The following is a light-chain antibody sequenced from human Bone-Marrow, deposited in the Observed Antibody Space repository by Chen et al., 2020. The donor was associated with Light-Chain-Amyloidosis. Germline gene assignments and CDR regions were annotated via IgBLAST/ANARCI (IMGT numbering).Light chain of an antibody. CDR3: QSADSSGTYEVI. J-gene: IGLJ2*01. CDR1: DLPTKY. CDR2: RYT. Sequence: SSELTQPPSVSVSPGQTPRITCSGDDLPTKYAYWYQQKPGQAPVLVIHRYTERPSGISERFSGSSSGTTATLTISGVQAEDEADYHCQSADSSGTYEVIFGGGTKLTVL. V-gene: IGLV3-25*03.